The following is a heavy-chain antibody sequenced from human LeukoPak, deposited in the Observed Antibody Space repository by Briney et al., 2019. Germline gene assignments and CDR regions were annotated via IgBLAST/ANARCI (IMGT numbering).Heavy chain of an antibody. D-gene: IGHD1-1*01. CDR3: ARDYRNGAIDY. J-gene: IGHJ4*02. Sequence: GGSLRLSCVASGFTVSSNCMSCVRQAPGKGLEWVSIIYNDGSTFYADSVKGRFTISRDNSKNTLYLQMDSLSAEDTAVYYCARDYRNGAIDYWGQGTLVTVSS. CDR1: GFTVSSNC. V-gene: IGHV3-53*01. CDR2: IYNDGST.